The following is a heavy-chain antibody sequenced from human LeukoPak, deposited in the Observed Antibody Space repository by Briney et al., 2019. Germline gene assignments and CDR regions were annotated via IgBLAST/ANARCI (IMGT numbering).Heavy chain of an antibody. CDR2: ISYDGRNT. J-gene: IGHJ2*01. CDR1: GFTFSIYA. D-gene: IGHD3-10*01. CDR3: ARDSGGGTGWYFDL. Sequence: GGSLRLSCAASGFTFSIYAMHWVRQAPGKGLEWVAVISYDGRNTFYTDSVKGRFTISRDNSKNTLYLQMNSLGPEDTVVYYCARDSGGGTGWYFDLWGRGTLVTASS. V-gene: IGHV3-30-3*01.